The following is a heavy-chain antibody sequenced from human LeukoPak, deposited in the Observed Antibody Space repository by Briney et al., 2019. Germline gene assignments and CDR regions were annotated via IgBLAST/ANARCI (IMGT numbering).Heavy chain of an antibody. CDR3: ARDQRHFGYCSGGSCAQGDAFDI. J-gene: IGHJ3*02. V-gene: IGHV3-7*01. D-gene: IGHD2-15*01. Sequence: PGGSLRLSCAASGFTFSRFWMRWVRQAPGKGLEWVADIKQDGSENFYVDSVKGRFTISRDNAKNSLYLQMNSLRAEDTAVYYCARDQRHFGYCSGGSCAQGDAFDIWGQGTMVTVSS. CDR2: IKQDGSEN. CDR1: GFTFSRFW.